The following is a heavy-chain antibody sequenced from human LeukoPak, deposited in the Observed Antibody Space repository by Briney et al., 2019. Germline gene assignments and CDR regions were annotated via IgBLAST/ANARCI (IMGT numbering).Heavy chain of an antibody. V-gene: IGHV3-74*01. J-gene: IGHJ4*02. CDR3: ARGGGYDSFDY. CDR2: INSDGSST. D-gene: IGHD5-12*01. CDR1: GFTFSSYW. Sequence: GGSLRLSCAASGFTFSSYWMHWVRQAPGKGLVWVSRINSDGSSTSYADSVKGRITISRDNAKNSVYLQMNSLRADDTAVYYCARGGGYDSFDYWGQGTQVTVSS.